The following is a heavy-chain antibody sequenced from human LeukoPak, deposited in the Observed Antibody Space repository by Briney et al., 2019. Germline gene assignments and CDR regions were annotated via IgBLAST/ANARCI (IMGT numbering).Heavy chain of an antibody. CDR2: IKSKTDGGTT. CDR3: TTASYYSGSGPIDY. D-gene: IGHD3-10*01. CDR1: GFTFSNAW. V-gene: IGHV3-15*01. J-gene: IGHJ4*02. Sequence: PGGSLRLSCAASGFTFSNAWMSWVRQAPGKGLEWVGRIKSKTDGGTTDYAAPVKGRFTISRDDSKNTPYLQMNSLKTEDTAVYYCTTASYYSGSGPIDYWGQGTLVTVSS.